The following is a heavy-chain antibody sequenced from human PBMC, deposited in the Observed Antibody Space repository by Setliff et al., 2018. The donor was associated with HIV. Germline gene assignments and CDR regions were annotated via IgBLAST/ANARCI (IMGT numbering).Heavy chain of an antibody. CDR3: ASARIPTGGTSTSFDY. CDR2: ISSGDFAT. V-gene: IGHV3-NL1*01. CDR1: GFSIENFD. D-gene: IGHD1-1*01. J-gene: IGHJ4*02. Sequence: GGSLRLSCTVVGFSIENFDMHWVRQAPGKGLEWVSAISSGDFATYFADSVKGRFTISRDNSKNTLYLQLNSLRPEDTGVYYCASARIPTGGTSTSFDYCGQGTLVTVSS.